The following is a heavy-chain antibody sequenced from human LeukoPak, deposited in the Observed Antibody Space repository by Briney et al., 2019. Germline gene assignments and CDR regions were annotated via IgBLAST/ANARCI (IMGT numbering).Heavy chain of an antibody. CDR2: IMPIFGTA. J-gene: IGHJ4*02. Sequence: SVKVSCKASGGTFSSYAISWVRQAPGQGLEWMGGIMPIFGTANYAQKFQGRVTITADESTSTAYMEVRSLRSEDTALYYCARDRRQYSSSWYAFDYWGQGTLVTVSS. CDR3: ARDRRQYSSSWYAFDY. D-gene: IGHD6-13*01. V-gene: IGHV1-69*01. CDR1: GGTFSSYA.